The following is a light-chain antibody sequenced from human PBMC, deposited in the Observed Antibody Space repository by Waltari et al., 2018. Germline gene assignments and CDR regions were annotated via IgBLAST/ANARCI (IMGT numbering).Light chain of an antibody. Sequence: DIVMTQTPLSSPVTLGQPASISCRSSQSLVHSDGNTYLSWLNQRPGQPPRLLIYKISNRCAGVPDRFSGSGAGKDFTLKISRVEAEDVGVYYCMQATRFPRSFGQGTKLDIK. V-gene: IGKV2-24*01. J-gene: IGKJ2*01. CDR1: QSLVHSDGNTY. CDR3: MQATRFPRS. CDR2: KIS.